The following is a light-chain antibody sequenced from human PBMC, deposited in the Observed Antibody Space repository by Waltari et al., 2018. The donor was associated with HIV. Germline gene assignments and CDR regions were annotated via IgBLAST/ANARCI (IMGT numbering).Light chain of an antibody. V-gene: IGLV2-8*01. CDR2: DVI. CDR3: SSHAGSKVV. CDR1: SSDVGGYTY. Sequence: QSALTQPPSASGSPGQSVTLSCTRTSSDVGGYTYVSWHQQHPGKAPKLMIYDVIKRPSGVPDRFSGSKSGNTASLTVSGLQPEDEADYYCSSHAGSKVVFGGGTRLTVL. J-gene: IGLJ2*01.